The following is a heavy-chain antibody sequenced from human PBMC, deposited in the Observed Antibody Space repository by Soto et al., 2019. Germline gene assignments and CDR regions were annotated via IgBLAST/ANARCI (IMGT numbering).Heavy chain of an antibody. V-gene: IGHV4-4*07. Sequence: SETLSLTCTVSGGSISGFFWTWVRQPPGMPLEGLGHVAASGSTAYNPSLRSRLSLSLDVSKNRFSLELTSVTAADTATYFCARGGSTHYYYGLDVWGQGTTVTVS. CDR2: VAASGST. CDR1: GGSISGFF. CDR3: ARGGSTHYYYGLDV. J-gene: IGHJ6*02.